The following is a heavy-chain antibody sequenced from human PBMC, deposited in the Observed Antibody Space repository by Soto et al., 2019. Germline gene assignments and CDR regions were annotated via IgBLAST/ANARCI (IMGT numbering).Heavy chain of an antibody. CDR2: ISRSAGNT. J-gene: IGHJ3*02. V-gene: IGHV3-21*01. Sequence: PGGSLILSCAASGFTFSIYSMNWGRQAPGKGLEWVSSISRSAGNTYYADSVKGRFTISRDNAKNSMYLQMNSLRAEDTAVYYCARDKVPGLDAFDIWGQGTMVTVSS. CDR1: GFTFSIYS. CDR3: ARDKVPGLDAFDI.